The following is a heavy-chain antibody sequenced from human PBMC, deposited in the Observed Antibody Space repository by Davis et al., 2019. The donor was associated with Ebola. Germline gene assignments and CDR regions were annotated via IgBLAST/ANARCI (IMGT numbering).Heavy chain of an antibody. J-gene: IGHJ4*02. CDR3: ARDGEEQQLGD. CDR1: GYTFTSYG. D-gene: IGHD6-13*01. V-gene: IGHV1-18*04. Sequence: ASVKVSCKASGYTFTSYGITWVRQAPGQGLEWMGWINPHNGNTNYAQNVQGRVTMTTDTSTSTAYMELRSLRSDDTAVYYCARDGEEQQLGDWGQGTLVTVSS. CDR2: INPHNGNT.